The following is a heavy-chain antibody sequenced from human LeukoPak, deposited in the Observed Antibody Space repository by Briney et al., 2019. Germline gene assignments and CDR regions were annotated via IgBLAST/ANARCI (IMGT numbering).Heavy chain of an antibody. D-gene: IGHD3-10*01. J-gene: IGHJ4*02. CDR2: FDPEDGET. CDR1: GYTLTELS. V-gene: IGHV1-24*01. CDR3: ATVPRSGSYYNVFDY. Sequence: ASVKVSCKVSGYTLTELSMHWVRQAPGKGLEWMGGFDPEDGETIYAQKFQGRVTMTEDTSTDTAYMELSRLRSEDTAEYYCATVPRSGSYYNVFDYWGQGTLVTVSS.